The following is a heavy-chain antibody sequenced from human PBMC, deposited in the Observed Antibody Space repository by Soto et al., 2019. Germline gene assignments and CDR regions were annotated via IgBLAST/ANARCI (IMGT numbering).Heavy chain of an antibody. D-gene: IGHD6-19*01. CDR1: GYTFTSYG. Sequence: ASVKVSCKASGYTFTSYGISWVRQAPGQGLEWMGWISAYNGNTNYAQKLQGRVTMTTDTSTSTAYMELRSLRSDDTAVYYCARDDHGYSSGWYILGYWGQGTLVTVSS. CDR2: ISAYNGNT. J-gene: IGHJ4*02. V-gene: IGHV1-18*01. CDR3: ARDDHGYSSGWYILGY.